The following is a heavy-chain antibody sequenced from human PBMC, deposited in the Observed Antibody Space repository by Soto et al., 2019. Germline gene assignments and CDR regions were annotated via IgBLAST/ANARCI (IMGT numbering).Heavy chain of an antibody. CDR3: ATFCTSGTCYSYLNFYSFGVDV. CDR1: GFIFSDYH. J-gene: IGHJ6*02. D-gene: IGHD2-15*01. V-gene: IGHV3-11*01. CDR2: ISPTGITI. Sequence: PGGSLRLSCAASGFIFSDYHMTWIRQAPGKGLEWVSYISPTGITIYDADSMKGRINISRDNAKNSLFLQIHSVRAEDTAVYYCATFCTSGTCYSYLNFYSFGVDVWGQGTTVTVSS.